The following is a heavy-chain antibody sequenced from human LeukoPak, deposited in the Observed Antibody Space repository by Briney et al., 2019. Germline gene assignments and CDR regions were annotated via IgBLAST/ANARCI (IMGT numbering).Heavy chain of an antibody. J-gene: IGHJ4*02. V-gene: IGHV3-7*03. Sequence: GGSLRLSCAASGFTFSSYWMSWVRQAPGKGLEWVANIKQDGSEKYYVDSVKGRFTISRDNAKNSLYLQMNSLRAEDMALYYCAATHAGYCTNGVCSVTDYWGQGTLVTVSS. CDR1: GFTFSSYW. CDR3: AATHAGYCTNGVCSVTDY. D-gene: IGHD2-8*01. CDR2: IKQDGSEK.